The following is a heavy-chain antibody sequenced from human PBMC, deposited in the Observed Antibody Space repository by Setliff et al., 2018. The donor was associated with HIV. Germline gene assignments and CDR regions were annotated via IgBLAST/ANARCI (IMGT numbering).Heavy chain of an antibody. CDR3: ARRGDFFYYAMDV. Sequence: SETLSLTCAVYGGPLSGHYWSWIRQPPGQGLEWIGETSHSGKTNYNPSLKSRVTISVDRSKNQFSLKLSSVTAADTAVYYCARRGDFFYYAMDVWGQGTTVTVSS. V-gene: IGHV4-34*01. CDR1: GGPLSGHY. J-gene: IGHJ6*02. CDR2: TSHSGKT.